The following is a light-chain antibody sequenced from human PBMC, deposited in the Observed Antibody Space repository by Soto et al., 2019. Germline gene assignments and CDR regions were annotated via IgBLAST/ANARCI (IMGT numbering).Light chain of an antibody. CDR3: QQSYSTPRT. CDR2: KAS. Sequence: DIERSHSPSTRAATVEDRVTSTCRASQTISSWLAWYQQKPGKAPKLLIYKASTLKSGVPSRFSGSGSGTDFTLTISSLQPEDFATYYCQQSYSTPRTFGQGTKVHIK. CDR1: QTISSW. V-gene: IGKV1-5*03. J-gene: IGKJ1*01.